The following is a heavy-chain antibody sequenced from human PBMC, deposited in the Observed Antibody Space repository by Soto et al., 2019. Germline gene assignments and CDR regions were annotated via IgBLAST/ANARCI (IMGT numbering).Heavy chain of an antibody. V-gene: IGHV1-18*01. Sequence: QVQLVQSGAEVKKPGASVKVSCKASGYTFTSYGISWVRQAPGQGLEWMGWISAYNGNTNYAQKLQGRVTMTTDTSTSTAYMELRSLRSDDTAVYYCPRSIIGYCSGGSCYAYFDIWGQGTMVTVSS. J-gene: IGHJ3*02. D-gene: IGHD2-15*01. CDR1: GYTFTSYG. CDR2: ISAYNGNT. CDR3: PRSIIGYCSGGSCYAYFDI.